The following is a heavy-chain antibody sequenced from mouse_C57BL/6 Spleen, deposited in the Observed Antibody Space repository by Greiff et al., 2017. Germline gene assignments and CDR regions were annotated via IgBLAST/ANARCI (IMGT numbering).Heavy chain of an antibody. CDR1: GYTFTSYG. V-gene: IGHV1-81*01. CDR3: ARDGDRGYFDY. CDR2: IYPRSGNT. J-gene: IGHJ2*01. Sequence: VKLQQSGAELARPGASVKLSCKASGYTFTSYGISWVKQRTGQGLEWIGEIYPRSGNTYYNEKFKGKATLTADKSSSTAYMELRSLTSEDSAVYFCARDGDRGYFDYWGQGTTLTVSS. D-gene: IGHD3-3*01.